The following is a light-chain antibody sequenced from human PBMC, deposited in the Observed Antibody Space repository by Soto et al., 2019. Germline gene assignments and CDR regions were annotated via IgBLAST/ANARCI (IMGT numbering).Light chain of an antibody. CDR3: LQHDVNPLT. CDR1: QGVGKG. J-gene: IGKJ1*01. V-gene: IGKV1-17*01. Sequence: DIQMTQSPSSLSASVGDRVAITCRASQGVGKGLSWFQQKPGKAPKRLIFATSILQSGVPSRFSGSGSGTEFTLTISSLQPEDFATYYCLQHDVNPLTFGQGTRVEIK. CDR2: ATS.